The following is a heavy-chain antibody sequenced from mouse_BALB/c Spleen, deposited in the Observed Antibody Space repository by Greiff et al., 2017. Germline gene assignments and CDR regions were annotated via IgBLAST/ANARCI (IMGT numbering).Heavy chain of an antibody. CDR3: ARDHYRYGGYFDY. V-gene: IGHV2-6-7*01. J-gene: IGHJ2*01. CDR2: IWGDGST. CDR1: GFSLTGYG. Sequence: VQLQQSGPGLVAPSQSLSITCTVSGFSLTGYGVNWVRQPPGKGLEWLGMIWGDGSTDYNSALKSRLSISKDNSKSQVFLKMNSLQTDDTARYYCARDHYRYGGYFDYWGQGTTLTVSS. D-gene: IGHD2-14*01.